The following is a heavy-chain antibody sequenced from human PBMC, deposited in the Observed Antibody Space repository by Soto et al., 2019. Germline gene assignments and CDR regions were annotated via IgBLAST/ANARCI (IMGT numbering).Heavy chain of an antibody. CDR3: ASVYGDYVAGWYFDL. CDR2: ISSSSSYT. V-gene: IGHV3-11*06. J-gene: IGHJ2*01. CDR1: GFTFSDYY. D-gene: IGHD4-17*01. Sequence: QVQLVESGGGLVKPGGSLRLSCAASGFTFSDYYMSWIRQAPGKGLEWVSYISSSSSYTNYADSVKGRFTISRDNAKTSLYLQMNSLRAEDTAVYYCASVYGDYVAGWYFDLWGRGTLVTVSS.